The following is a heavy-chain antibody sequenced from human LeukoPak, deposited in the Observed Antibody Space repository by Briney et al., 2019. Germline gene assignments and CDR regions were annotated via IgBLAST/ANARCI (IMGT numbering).Heavy chain of an antibody. V-gene: IGHV1-2*02. CDR1: GYTFSGYY. Sequence: ASVKVSCKASGYTFSGYYMHWVRQAPGQGVEWMGWINPNSGGTNYAQKFQSRVTMTRDTSISTAYMELSRLRSDDTAVYYCARARWDRARYFDYCGQGTLVTVSS. D-gene: IGHD1-26*01. J-gene: IGHJ4*02. CDR3: ARARWDRARYFDY. CDR2: INPNSGGT.